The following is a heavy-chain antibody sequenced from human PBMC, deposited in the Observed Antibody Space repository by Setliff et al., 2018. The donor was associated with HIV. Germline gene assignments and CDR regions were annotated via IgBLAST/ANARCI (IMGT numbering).Heavy chain of an antibody. CDR2: IHAGGGII. V-gene: IGHV3-48*02. Sequence: GGSLRLSCAASGFTFSFHAMTWVRQAPGKGLEWVSYIHAGGGIIHYADSVKGRFTISRDNARNSLYLQMNSLRDEDTAMYYCARDPNALDYWGQGTLVTVSS. J-gene: IGHJ4*02. CDR3: ARDPNALDY. CDR1: GFTFSFHA.